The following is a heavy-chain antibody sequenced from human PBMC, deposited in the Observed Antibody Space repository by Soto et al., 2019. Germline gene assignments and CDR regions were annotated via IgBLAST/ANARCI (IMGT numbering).Heavy chain of an antibody. Sequence: QVQLVESGGGVVQPGRSLRLSCAASGFTFSSYGMHWVRQAPGKGLEWVAVIWEDGSNKYYADSVKGRFTISRDNSKNTLYLQINRLRAEDTAVYYCASLAVAGTLDAFDIWGKGTMVTVSS. CDR2: IWEDGSNK. CDR1: GFTFSSYG. D-gene: IGHD6-19*01. J-gene: IGHJ3*02. V-gene: IGHV3-33*01. CDR3: ASLAVAGTLDAFDI.